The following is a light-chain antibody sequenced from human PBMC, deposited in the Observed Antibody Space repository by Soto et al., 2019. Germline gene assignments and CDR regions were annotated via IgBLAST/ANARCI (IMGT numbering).Light chain of an antibody. CDR2: GAS. CDR3: QQYHHWWT. Sequence: EIVLTQSPATLSVSPGERATLSCRASHSVSSNLAWYQQKPGQAPRLLIYGASTRATGIPDRFTGSDSGTEFILTISSLQSEDFAVYYCQQYHHWWTFGQGTKVDIK. CDR1: HSVSSN. V-gene: IGKV3-15*01. J-gene: IGKJ1*01.